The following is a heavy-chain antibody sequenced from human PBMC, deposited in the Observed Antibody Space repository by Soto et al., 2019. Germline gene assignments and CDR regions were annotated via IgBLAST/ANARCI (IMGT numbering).Heavy chain of an antibody. D-gene: IGHD6-6*01. J-gene: IGHJ4*02. CDR2: IYYSGST. CDR3: AGHYSRSWVYNY. CDR1: GVSITSGGHY. V-gene: IGHV4-31*03. Sequence: SETLSLTCTVSGVSITSGGHYWSWIRQRPGKGLEWIGIIYYSGSTSYHPSLKSRATISLDTSKNQFSLKLSSVTATDTAVYYCAGHYSRSWVYNYWGQGTLVTVSS.